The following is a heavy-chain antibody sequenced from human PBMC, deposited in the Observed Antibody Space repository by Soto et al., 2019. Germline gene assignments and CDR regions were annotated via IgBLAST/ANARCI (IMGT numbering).Heavy chain of an antibody. V-gene: IGHV3-23*01. CDR1: TFAFSSYV. D-gene: IGHD2-2*01. Sequence: GGSLRLSCEASTFAFSSYVMNGVRQAPGKGLEWVSGIDGPADSTTYADSVKGRFSISRDNSKSTLYLQMNNLRAEDTAVNYCAKCTSSNSCYGLYLDSWGQGTLVTVSS. CDR2: IDGPADST. J-gene: IGHJ4*02. CDR3: AKCTSSNSCYGLYLDS.